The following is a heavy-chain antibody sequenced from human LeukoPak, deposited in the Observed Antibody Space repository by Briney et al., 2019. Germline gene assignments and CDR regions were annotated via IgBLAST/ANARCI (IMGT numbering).Heavy chain of an antibody. Sequence: GGSLRLSCAASGFTFDDYAMHWVRQAPGKGLEWVSLISWDGGSTYYADSVKGRFTISRDNSKNSLYLQMNSLRAEDTALYYCAKDIGGDIAVAVGHSYYFDYWGQGTLVTVSS. CDR1: GFTFDDYA. D-gene: IGHD6-19*01. CDR3: AKDIGGDIAVAVGHSYYFDY. CDR2: ISWDGGST. J-gene: IGHJ4*02. V-gene: IGHV3-43D*03.